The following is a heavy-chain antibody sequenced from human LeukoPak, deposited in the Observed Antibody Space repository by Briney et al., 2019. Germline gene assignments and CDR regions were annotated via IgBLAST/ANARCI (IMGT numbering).Heavy chain of an antibody. V-gene: IGHV1-69*13. CDR2: IIPIFGTA. CDR1: GGTFSSYA. J-gene: IGHJ5*02. D-gene: IGHD2-2*01. CDR3: ARDQGIVVVPAAGPNNWFDP. Sequence: ASVKVSCKASGGTFSSYAISWVRQAPGQGLEWMGGIIPIFGTANCAQKFQGRVTITADESTSTAYMELSSLRSEDTAVYYCARDQGIVVVPAAGPNNWFDPWGQGTLVTVSS.